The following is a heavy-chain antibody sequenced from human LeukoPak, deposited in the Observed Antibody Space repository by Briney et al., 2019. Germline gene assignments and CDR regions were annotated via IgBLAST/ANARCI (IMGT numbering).Heavy chain of an antibody. CDR3: ARADANGLAPGAFDI. V-gene: IGHV4-61*02. Sequence: PSQTLSLTCTVSGGSISSGSYYWSWIRQPAGKGLEWIGRIYTSGSTNYNPSLKSRVTISVDTSKNQFSLKLSSVTAADTAVYYRARADANGLAPGAFDIWGQGTMVTVSS. CDR1: GGSISSGSYY. J-gene: IGHJ3*02. CDR2: IYTSGST. D-gene: IGHD2-8*01.